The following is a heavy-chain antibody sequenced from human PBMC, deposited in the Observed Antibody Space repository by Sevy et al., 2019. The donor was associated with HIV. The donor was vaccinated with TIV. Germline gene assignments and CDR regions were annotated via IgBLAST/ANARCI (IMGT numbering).Heavy chain of an antibody. CDR3: ARQSPMELGDY. V-gene: IGHV4-39*01. Sequence: SETLSLTCTVSGGSISSSSYYWGWIRQPPGKGLEWIGGIYYSGSTYYNPSLKSRVTISVDTSKNQFSLKLSSVTAADTAVYYCARQSPMELGDYWGQGTLVTVSS. CDR2: IYYSGST. J-gene: IGHJ4*02. CDR1: GGSISSSSYY. D-gene: IGHD1-7*01.